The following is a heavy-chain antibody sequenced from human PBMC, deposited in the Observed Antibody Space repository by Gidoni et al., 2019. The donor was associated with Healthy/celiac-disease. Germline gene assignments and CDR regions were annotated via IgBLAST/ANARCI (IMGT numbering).Heavy chain of an antibody. CDR1: GFTFSSYS. CDR3: ARSSNTMIVNWYFDL. J-gene: IGHJ2*01. V-gene: IGHV3-21*01. CDR2: ISSSSSYI. D-gene: IGHD3-22*01. Sequence: EVQLVESGGGLVKPGGSLRLSCAASGFTFSSYSMNWVRQAPGKGLEWVSSISSSSSYIYYADSVKGRFTISRDNAKNSLYLQMNSLRAEDTAVYYCARSSNTMIVNWYFDLWGRGTLVTVSS.